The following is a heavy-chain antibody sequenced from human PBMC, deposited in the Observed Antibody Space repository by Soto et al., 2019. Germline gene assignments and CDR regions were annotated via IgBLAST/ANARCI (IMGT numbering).Heavy chain of an antibody. V-gene: IGHV3-33*06. CDR3: AKDQATSYYGTYYYYGVDV. CDR2: IWNDGRTR. J-gene: IGHJ6*02. CDR1: GFTFNYYA. D-gene: IGHD4-4*01. Sequence: ESGGGVVQPGRSLRLSCAASGFTFNYYAMHWVRQAPGKGLEWVAVIWNDGRTRYYADSVKGRFTIHRDNSKSTLYLQMNTLRVDDTAVYYCAKDQATSYYGTYYYYGVDVWGQGTTVTVSS.